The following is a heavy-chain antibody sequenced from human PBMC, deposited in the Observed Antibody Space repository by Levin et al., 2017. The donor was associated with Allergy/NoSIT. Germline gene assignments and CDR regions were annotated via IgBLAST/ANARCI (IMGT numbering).Heavy chain of an antibody. CDR2: INHSGST. Sequence: MASETLSLTCAVYGGSFSGYYWSWIRQPPGKGLEWIGEINHSGSTNYNPSLKSRVTISVDTSKNQFSLKLSSVTAADTAVYYCARGADTQKIRYFDWLRISTWFDPWGQGTLVTVSS. CDR1: GGSFSGYY. J-gene: IGHJ5*02. V-gene: IGHV4-34*01. CDR3: ARGADTQKIRYFDWLRISTWFDP. D-gene: IGHD3-9*01.